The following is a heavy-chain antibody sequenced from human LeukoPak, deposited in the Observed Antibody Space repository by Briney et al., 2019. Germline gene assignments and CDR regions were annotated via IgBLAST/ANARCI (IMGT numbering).Heavy chain of an antibody. CDR3: ARVWSVTYDY. V-gene: IGHV3-72*01. D-gene: IGHD4-17*01. J-gene: IGHJ4*02. CDR1: GFTFSDHY. Sequence: GGSLRLSCAASGFTFSDHYMDWVRQAPGKGLEWVGRTRNKANTYTTEYAASVKGRFTISRDDSKNSLYLQMNSLKTEDTAVYYCARVWSVTYDYWGQGTLVTVSS. CDR2: TRNKANTYTT.